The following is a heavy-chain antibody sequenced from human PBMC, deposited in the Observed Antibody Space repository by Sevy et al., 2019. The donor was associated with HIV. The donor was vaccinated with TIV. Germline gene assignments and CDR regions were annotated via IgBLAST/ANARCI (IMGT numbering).Heavy chain of an antibody. J-gene: IGHJ4*02. CDR2: IKQDGTEK. D-gene: IGHD2-2*01. V-gene: IGHV3-7*01. Sequence: GGSLRLSCAASGITFSAYWMSWVRQAPGKGLEWVANIKQDGTEKYNVDSVKGRFTISRDNAKNSLFLQMNSLRAEDTAVYYCARDYCSSTSCRLRYLDYWGQGTLVTVSS. CDR3: ARDYCSSTSCRLRYLDY. CDR1: GITFSAYW.